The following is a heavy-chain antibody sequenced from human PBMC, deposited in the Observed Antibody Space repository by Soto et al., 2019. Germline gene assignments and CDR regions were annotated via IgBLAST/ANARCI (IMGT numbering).Heavy chain of an antibody. CDR1: GFTFRNFG. D-gene: IGHD5-12*01. V-gene: IGHV3-33*08. Sequence: QVRLVESGGGVVQPGGSLRLSCSASGFTFRNFGFHWVRQAPGKGLEWVALIWYDGSNKYYAESLKGRVSISRDNSKNTLYLEMKSLRFEDTAVYYCARDGDIQGGPPPKNYAMDVWGQGTTVTVSS. CDR2: IWYDGSNK. J-gene: IGHJ6*02. CDR3: ARDGDIQGGPPPKNYAMDV.